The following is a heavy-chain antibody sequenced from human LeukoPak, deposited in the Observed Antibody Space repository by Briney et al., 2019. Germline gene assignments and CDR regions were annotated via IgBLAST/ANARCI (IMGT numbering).Heavy chain of an antibody. CDR1: GGSINSHH. J-gene: IGHJ6*03. CDR2: ISYSGRT. D-gene: IGHD3-3*01. Sequence: SGTLSLTCTVSGGSINSHHWAWIRQPPGKGLEWIGYISYSGRTNYNPSLKSRVTMSVDTSRSHLSLTLSSVTAADTAAYSCARVVEYDSSPGFFNYYSSYIDVWGKGPRVTVSS. V-gene: IGHV4-59*11. CDR3: ARVVEYDSSPGFFNYYSSYIDV.